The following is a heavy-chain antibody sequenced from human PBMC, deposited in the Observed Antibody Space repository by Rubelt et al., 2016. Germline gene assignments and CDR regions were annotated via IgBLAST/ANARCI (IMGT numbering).Heavy chain of an antibody. D-gene: IGHD2-15*01. CDR1: GGSFSTYY. Sequence: QVQLRQWGAGLLKPSETLSLSCGVYGGSFSTYYWTWVRQPPGKGLGWIGEINDWGTTIYNPSLGSGVTISVDTSPDQLFPKLKAVTDADTAVYYYARGREVLRLLDIWSQGTWVTVSS. CDR2: INDWGTT. J-gene: IGHJ3*02. CDR3: ARGREVLRLLDI. V-gene: IGHV4-34*01.